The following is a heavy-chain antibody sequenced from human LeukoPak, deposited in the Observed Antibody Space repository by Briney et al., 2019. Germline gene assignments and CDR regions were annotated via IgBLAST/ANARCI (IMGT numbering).Heavy chain of an antibody. CDR3: ARDISYGGPTNDPFDY. CDR1: GGTFSSYA. D-gene: IGHD4-23*01. V-gene: IGHV1-69*13. J-gene: IGHJ4*02. CDR2: IIPIFGTA. Sequence: PVASVKVSCKASGGTFSSYAISWVRQAPGQGLEWMGGIIPIFGTANYAQKFQGRVTITADESTSTAYMELSSLRSEDTAVYYCARDISYGGPTNDPFDYWGQGTLVTVSS.